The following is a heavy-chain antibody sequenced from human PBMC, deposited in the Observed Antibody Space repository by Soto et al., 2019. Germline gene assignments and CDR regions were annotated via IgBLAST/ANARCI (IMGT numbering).Heavy chain of an antibody. D-gene: IGHD3-9*01. V-gene: IGHV3-23*01. J-gene: IGHJ4*02. CDR2: ITGGGGTT. CDR3: AKDRHPDGIWTFDY. Sequence: GGSLRLSCAASGFSFSGYAMNWVRQAQGKGLEWISGITGGGGTTYYADSVKGRFTISRDDSKNILYLQMNSPRAEDTAIYYCAKDRHPDGIWTFDYWGRGTLVTVPS. CDR1: GFSFSGYA.